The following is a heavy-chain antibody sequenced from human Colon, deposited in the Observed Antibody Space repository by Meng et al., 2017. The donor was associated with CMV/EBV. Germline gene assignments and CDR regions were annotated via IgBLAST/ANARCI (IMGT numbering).Heavy chain of an antibody. CDR2: IYGDDSGT. Sequence: GGSLRLSCLASGFAFSTYSMNWVRQAPGKGLEWVAIIYGDDSGTIYADSVKGRFTISRDNSKRTVYLQMNSLRGEDTAVYFCAKDTTPDSRFNFDHWGQGTLVTVSS. D-gene: IGHD1-1*01. J-gene: IGHJ4*01. CDR1: GFAFSTYS. CDR3: AKDTTPDSRFNFDH. V-gene: IGHV3-23*03.